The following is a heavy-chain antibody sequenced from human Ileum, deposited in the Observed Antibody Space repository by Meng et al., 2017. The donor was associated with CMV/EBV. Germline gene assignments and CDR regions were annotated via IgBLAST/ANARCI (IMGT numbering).Heavy chain of an antibody. CDR2: SIPIFGTT. Sequence: SGGTFSDYAINCVRQAPGQGLEWMGGSIPIFGTTYFAQNFQGRVTITTDESTGTAFLEVSSLRSEDTAVYYCARDRARAIFGVVHLDYWGQGTLVTVSS. D-gene: IGHD3-3*01. J-gene: IGHJ4*02. CDR3: ARDRARAIFGVVHLDY. CDR1: GGTFSDYA. V-gene: IGHV1-69*05.